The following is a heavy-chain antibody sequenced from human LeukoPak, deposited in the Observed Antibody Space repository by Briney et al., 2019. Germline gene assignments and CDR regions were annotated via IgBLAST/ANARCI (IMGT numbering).Heavy chain of an antibody. Sequence: GASVKVSCKASGDTFTSYNIQWVRQASGQXLEWMGIINPSDGGTGYAQKFQDRVTMARDTSTSTAYMDLNSLTSEDTAVYYCARESGHVFDYWGQGTLVTVSS. V-gene: IGHV1-46*01. CDR2: INPSDGGT. J-gene: IGHJ4*02. D-gene: IGHD3-16*01. CDR3: ARESGHVFDY. CDR1: GDTFTSYN.